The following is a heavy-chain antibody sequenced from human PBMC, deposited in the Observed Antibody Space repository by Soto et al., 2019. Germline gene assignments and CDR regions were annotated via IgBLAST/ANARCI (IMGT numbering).Heavy chain of an antibody. CDR1: GDSVSSDNYY. CDR2: IYSSGST. Sequence: TLSLTCTVSGDSVSSDNYYLTWIRQPPGKGLEWIGYIYSSGSTNYNPSLKSRVTISLDTSSNQFSLKLTSVTAADTAVYYCARDIRGYSRAFDYWGQGTLVTVSS. V-gene: IGHV4-61*01. CDR3: ARDIRGYSRAFDY. D-gene: IGHD5-18*01. J-gene: IGHJ4*02.